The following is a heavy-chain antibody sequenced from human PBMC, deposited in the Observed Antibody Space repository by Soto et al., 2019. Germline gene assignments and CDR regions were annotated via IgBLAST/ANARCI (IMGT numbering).Heavy chain of an antibody. CDR2: IYYSGST. V-gene: IGHV4-59*01. CDR1: GGSISSYY. D-gene: IGHD2-2*01. CDR3: ARENLGVVPAVVTAVRRPREHNHFDY. J-gene: IGHJ4*02. Sequence: PSETLSLTCTVSGGSISSYYGSWIRKPPGKGLEWIGYIYYSGSTNYNPSLKSRVTISVDTSKNQFSLKLSSVTAADTAVYYCARENLGVVPAVVTAVRRPREHNHFDYWGQGTLVTVSS.